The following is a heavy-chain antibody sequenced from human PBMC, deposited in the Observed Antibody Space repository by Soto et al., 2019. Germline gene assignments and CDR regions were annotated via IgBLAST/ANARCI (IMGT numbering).Heavy chain of an antibody. CDR1: GFTVSSNY. CDR2: IYSGGST. V-gene: IGHV3-53*04. Sequence: GGSLRLSCAASGFTVSSNYMSWVRQAPGKGLEWVSVIYSGGSTYYADSVKGRFTISRHNSKNTLYLQMNSLRAEDTAVYYCARESVAGPLRYYYYGMDVWGQGTTVTVSS. J-gene: IGHJ6*02. CDR3: ARESVAGPLRYYYYGMDV. D-gene: IGHD6-19*01.